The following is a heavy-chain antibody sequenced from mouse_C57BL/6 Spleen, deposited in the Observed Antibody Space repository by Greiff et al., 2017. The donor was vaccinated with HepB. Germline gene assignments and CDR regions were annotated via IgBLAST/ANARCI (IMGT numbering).Heavy chain of an antibody. CDR1: GYTFTDYY. CDR2: IFPGSGST. J-gene: IGHJ4*01. CDR3: ARRDYNDSSSCYAMDY. V-gene: IGHV1-75*01. D-gene: IGHD1-1*01. Sequence: LQESGPELVKPGASVKISCKASGYTFTDYYINWVKQRPGQGLEWIGWIFPGSGSTYYNEKFKGKATLTVDKSSSTAYMLLSSLTSEDSAVYVYARRDYNDSSSCYAMDYWGQGTSVTVSS.